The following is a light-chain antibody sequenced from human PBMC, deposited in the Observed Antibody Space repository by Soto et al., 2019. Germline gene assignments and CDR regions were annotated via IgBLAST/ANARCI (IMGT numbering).Light chain of an antibody. CDR3: QQYGSSPRVT. V-gene: IGKV3-20*01. J-gene: IGKJ5*01. CDR2: GAS. Sequence: EIVLTQSPGTLSLSPGARATLSCRASQSVSSSYLAWYQQKPGQAPRLLIYGASSRATGIPDRFSGSGSGTDLTLTISRLEPEDFAVYYCQQYGSSPRVTFGQVTRLEIK. CDR1: QSVSSSY.